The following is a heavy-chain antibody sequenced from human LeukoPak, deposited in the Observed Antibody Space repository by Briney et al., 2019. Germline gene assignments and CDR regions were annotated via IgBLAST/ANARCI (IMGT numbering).Heavy chain of an antibody. V-gene: IGHV3-21*01. CDR1: GFTFSSYS. D-gene: IGHD3-22*01. CDR3: ARDGHYDTRSFDY. J-gene: IGHJ4*02. Sequence: GGSLRLSCAASGFTFSSYSMNRVRQAPGKGLEWVSSISSSSSYICYADSVKGRFTISRDNAKNSLYLQMNSLRAEDTAVYYCARDGHYDTRSFDYWGQGTLVTVSS. CDR2: ISSSSSYI.